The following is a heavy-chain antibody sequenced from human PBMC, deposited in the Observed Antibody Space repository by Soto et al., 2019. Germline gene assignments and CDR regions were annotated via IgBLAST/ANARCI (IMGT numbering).Heavy chain of an antibody. J-gene: IGHJ6*03. V-gene: IGHV4-34*01. Sequence: QVQLQQWGAGLLKPSETLSLTCAVYGGSFSGYYWSWIRQPPGKGLEWIGEINHSGSTNYNPSLKRGGSISVDTSKNQFSLKLSSVTAADTAVYYCARGGRLRQYYYYMDVRGKGTTVTVSS. CDR3: ARGGRLRQYYYYMDV. CDR1: GGSFSGYY. CDR2: INHSGST. D-gene: IGHD4-17*01.